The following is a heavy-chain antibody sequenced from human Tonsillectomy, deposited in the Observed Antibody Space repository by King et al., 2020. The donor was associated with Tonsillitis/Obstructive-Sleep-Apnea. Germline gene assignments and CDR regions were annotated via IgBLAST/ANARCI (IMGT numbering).Heavy chain of an antibody. CDR1: GFTFSSYS. CDR2: ISSSSSYI. D-gene: IGHD3-3*01. V-gene: IGHV3-21*01. Sequence: VQLVESGGGLVKPGGSLRLSCAASGFTFSSYSMNWVRQAPGKGLEWVSSISSSSSYIYYADSVKGRFTISRDNAKNSLYLQMNSLRAEDTAVYYCARVIEDFWSCYFHFDYWGQGTLVTVSS. CDR3: ARVIEDFWSCYFHFDY. J-gene: IGHJ4*02.